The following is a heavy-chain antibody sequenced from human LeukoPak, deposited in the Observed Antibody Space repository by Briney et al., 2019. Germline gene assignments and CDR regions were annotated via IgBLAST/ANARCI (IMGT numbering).Heavy chain of an antibody. D-gene: IGHD5-24*01. Sequence: GGTLRLSCAASGFSFSSDGMSWVRQAPGKGLVWVSRINSDGSSTSYADSVKGRFTISRDNAKNTLYLQMNSLRAEDTAVYYCARVEGERWPLDYWGQGTLVTVSS. J-gene: IGHJ4*02. CDR1: GFSFSSDG. CDR3: ARVEGERWPLDY. V-gene: IGHV3-74*01. CDR2: INSDGSST.